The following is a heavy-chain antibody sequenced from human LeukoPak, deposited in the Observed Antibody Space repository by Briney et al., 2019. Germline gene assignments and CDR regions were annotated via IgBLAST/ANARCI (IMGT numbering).Heavy chain of an antibody. CDR3: ARSITIFGVVIISDCYGMDV. J-gene: IGHJ6*02. CDR1: GYTFTSYA. V-gene: IGHV1-3*01. CDR2: INAGNGNT. Sequence: ASVKVSCKASGYTFTSYAMHWVRQAPGQRLEWMGWINAGNGNTKYSQKFQGRVTITRDTSASTAHMELSSLRSEDTAVYYCARSITIFGVVIISDCYGMDVWGQGTTVTVSS. D-gene: IGHD3-3*01.